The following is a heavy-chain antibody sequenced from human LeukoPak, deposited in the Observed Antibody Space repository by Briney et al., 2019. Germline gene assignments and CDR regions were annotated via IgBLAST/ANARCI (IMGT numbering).Heavy chain of an antibody. J-gene: IGHJ6*02. Sequence: GGSLRLSCAASGFTISSYEMNWVRQAPGKGQEWVSYISSSGSTIYYADSVKGRFTISRDNAKNSLYLQMNSLRAEDTAVYYCAREDGSGSYGFGFGRVSYGMDVWGQGTTVTVSS. D-gene: IGHD3-10*01. CDR1: GFTISSYE. CDR3: AREDGSGSYGFGFGRVSYGMDV. CDR2: ISSSGSTI. V-gene: IGHV3-48*03.